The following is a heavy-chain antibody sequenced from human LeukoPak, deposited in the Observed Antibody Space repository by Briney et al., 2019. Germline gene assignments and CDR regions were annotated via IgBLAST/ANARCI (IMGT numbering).Heavy chain of an antibody. CDR3: ARRRRNYDILTGYYRGMDAFDI. CDR1: GGSISSYY. D-gene: IGHD3-9*01. Sequence: PSETLSLTCTVSGGSISSYYWSWIRQPPGKGLEWIGYIYYSGSTNYNPSLKSRVTISVDTSKNQFSLKLSSVTAADTAVYYCARRRRNYDILTGYYRGMDAFDIWGQGTMVTVSS. V-gene: IGHV4-59*08. J-gene: IGHJ3*02. CDR2: IYYSGST.